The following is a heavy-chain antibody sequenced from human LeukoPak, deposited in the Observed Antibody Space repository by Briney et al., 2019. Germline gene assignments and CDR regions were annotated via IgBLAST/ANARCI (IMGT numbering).Heavy chain of an antibody. CDR3: AKDLREAVAGLPPNCFDP. V-gene: IGHV3-30*18. J-gene: IGHJ5*02. CDR1: TXXRXG. D-gene: IGHD6-19*01. Sequence: TXXRXGMHXGRXAPXKGLGWVGXXSXDGSEKYYADSVKGRFTISRDKTKKTLYMQMNSLTAEDTAVYSCAKDLREAVAGLPPNCFDPWGQGTLVTVSS. CDR2: XSXDGSEK.